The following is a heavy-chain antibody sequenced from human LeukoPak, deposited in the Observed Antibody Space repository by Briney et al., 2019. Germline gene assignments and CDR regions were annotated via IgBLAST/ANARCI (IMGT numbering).Heavy chain of an antibody. CDR3: AKDLDYVGVVVVAATPGY. CDR1: GFTFRNYN. D-gene: IGHD2-15*01. J-gene: IGHJ4*02. CDR2: ISSSGSTI. V-gene: IGHV3-48*04. Sequence: GGSLRLSCSASGFTFRNYNMNWVRQAPGKGLEWVSYISSSGSTIYYADSVKGRFTISRDNAKNSLYLQMNSLRAEDTAVYYCAKDLDYVGVVVVAATPGYWGQGTLVTVSS.